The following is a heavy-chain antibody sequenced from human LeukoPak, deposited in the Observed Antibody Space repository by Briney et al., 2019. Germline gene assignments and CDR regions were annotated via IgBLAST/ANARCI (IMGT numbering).Heavy chain of an antibody. CDR2: INAGNGNT. CDR3: ASLELRPGSPYYYYGMDV. Sequence: ASVKVSCKASGYTFTSYAMPWVRQAPGQRLEWMGWINAGNGNTKYSQKFQGRVTITRDTSASTAYMELSSLRSEDTAVYYCASLELRPGSPYYYYGMDVWGKGTTVTVSS. CDR1: GYTFTSYA. D-gene: IGHD1-7*01. V-gene: IGHV1-3*01. J-gene: IGHJ6*04.